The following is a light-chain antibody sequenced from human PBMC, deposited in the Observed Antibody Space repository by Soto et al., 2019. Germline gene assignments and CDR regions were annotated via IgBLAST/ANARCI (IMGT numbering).Light chain of an antibody. J-gene: IGKJ1*01. CDR2: KAS. Sequence: DIQMTQFPSTLSASIGDRVTITCRASQTISDWLAWHQQKPGKAPKLLIYKASSLESGVPSGFSGSGSGTEFTLTISSLQPDDFATYYCLQYETYWTFGQGTKVDIK. CDR3: LQYETYWT. V-gene: IGKV1-5*03. CDR1: QTISDW.